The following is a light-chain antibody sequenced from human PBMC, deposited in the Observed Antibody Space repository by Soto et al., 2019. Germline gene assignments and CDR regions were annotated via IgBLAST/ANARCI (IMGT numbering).Light chain of an antibody. CDR3: SSDVSFYTLGV. CDR1: SSNIGSNT. CDR2: EIT. J-gene: IGLJ3*02. Sequence: QSVLTQPPSASGTPGQRVTISCSGSSSNIGSNTVNWYQQLPGTAPKLLIYEITTRPSGVSNRFSGSMSGNTASLTISGLQPDDEAVYFCSSDVSFYTLGVFGGGTKLTVL. V-gene: IGLV1-44*01.